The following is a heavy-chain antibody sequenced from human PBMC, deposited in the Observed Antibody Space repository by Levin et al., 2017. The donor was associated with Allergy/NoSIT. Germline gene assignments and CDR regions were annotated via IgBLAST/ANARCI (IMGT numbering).Heavy chain of an antibody. V-gene: IGHV3-30*18. CDR3: AKEAPQPYYCGGDCTPPVRYYYGMDV. J-gene: IGHJ6*02. CDR2: ISYDGSNK. Sequence: GESLKISCAASGFTFSSYGMHWVRQAPGKGLEWVAVISYDGSNKYYADSVKGRFTISRDNSKNTLYLQMNSLRAEDTAVYYCAKEAPQPYYCGGDCTPPVRYYYGMDVWGQGTTVTVSS. D-gene: IGHD2-21*02. CDR1: GFTFSSYG.